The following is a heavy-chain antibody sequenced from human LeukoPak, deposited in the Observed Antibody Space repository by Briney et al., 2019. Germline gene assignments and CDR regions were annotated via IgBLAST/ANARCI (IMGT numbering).Heavy chain of an antibody. D-gene: IGHD4-11*01. V-gene: IGHV3-69-1*01. J-gene: IGHJ4*02. Sequence: GGSLRLSCAVSGLRFSGYNMNWVRQAPGKGLEWIAYISSTTVIYYADSVEGRFTVPRDNAHDSLYLQMSSLTLDDTAVYFCAREGDGSNSGFAYWGQGTLVTVSS. CDR3: AREGDGSNSGFAY. CDR2: ISSTTVI. CDR1: GLRFSGYN.